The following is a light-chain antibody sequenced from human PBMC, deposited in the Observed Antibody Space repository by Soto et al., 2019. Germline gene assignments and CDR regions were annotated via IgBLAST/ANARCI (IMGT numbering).Light chain of an antibody. CDR1: QSVSSN. CDR3: QQYNKWPLT. Sequence: EIVMTQSPATLSVSPGERATLSCRASQSVSSNLAWYQQKPGQAPRLLIYGASTRATGIPASFSGSGSGTEFTLTISSLQSEDFAVYYCQQYNKWPLTFCGGTKVEIK. CDR2: GAS. V-gene: IGKV3-15*01. J-gene: IGKJ4*01.